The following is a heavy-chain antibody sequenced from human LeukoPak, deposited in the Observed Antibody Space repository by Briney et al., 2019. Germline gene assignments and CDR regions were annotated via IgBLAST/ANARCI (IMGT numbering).Heavy chain of an antibody. V-gene: IGHV4-34*01. CDR3: ARSPGLHWYFDL. Sequence: SETLSLTCAVYGGSFSGYYWSWIRQPPGKGLEWIGEINHSGSTNYNPSLKSRVTISVDTSKNQFSLKLSSVTAADTAVYYCARSPGLHWYFDLWGRGTLVTVSS. CDR2: INHSGST. CDR1: GGSFSGYY. J-gene: IGHJ2*01.